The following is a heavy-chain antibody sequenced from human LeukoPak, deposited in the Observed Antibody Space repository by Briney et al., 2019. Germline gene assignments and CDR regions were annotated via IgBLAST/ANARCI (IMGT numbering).Heavy chain of an antibody. CDR3: VKDQVITMIVVAYYFDY. CDR1: GVTFSGYT. J-gene: IGHJ4*02. V-gene: IGHV3-23*01. D-gene: IGHD3-22*01. Sequence: GGSLRLSCAASGVTFSGYTMSWVRQAPGKGLEWVSAISGSGGSTYYADSVKGRFTISRDKSKNTLYLQMTSLRAEDRAVYYCVKDQVITMIVVAYYFDYWGQGTRVTVSS. CDR2: ISGSGGST.